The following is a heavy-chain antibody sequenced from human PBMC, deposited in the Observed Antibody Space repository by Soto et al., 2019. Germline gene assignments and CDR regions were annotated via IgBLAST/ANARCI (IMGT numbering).Heavy chain of an antibody. CDR2: INAGNGNT. V-gene: IGHV1-3*01. Sequence: QVQLVQSGAEVKKPGASVKVSCKASGYTFTSYSMHWVRQAPGQRLEWMGWINAGNGNTKYSQKFQGRVTITRDTXXXXXXXXXXXXXXXXXAXXXXXXXXYXPFDYWGQGTLVTVSS. CDR1: GYTFTSYS. D-gene: IGHD2-8*01. J-gene: IGHJ4*02. CDR3: XXXXYXPFDY.